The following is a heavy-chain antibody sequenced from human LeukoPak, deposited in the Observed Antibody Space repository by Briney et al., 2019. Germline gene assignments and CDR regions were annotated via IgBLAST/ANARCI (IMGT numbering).Heavy chain of an antibody. CDR2: IYYSGST. Sequence: SETLSLTCTVSGGSISSSSYYWGWIRQPPGKGLEWIGSIYYSGSTYYNPSLKSRVTISVDTSKNQFSLKLSSVTAADTAVYYCASTKRSYDFWSGEGGYYFDHWGQGTLVTVSS. D-gene: IGHD3-3*01. CDR1: GGSISSSSYY. J-gene: IGHJ4*02. V-gene: IGHV4-39*01. CDR3: ASTKRSYDFWSGEGGYYFDH.